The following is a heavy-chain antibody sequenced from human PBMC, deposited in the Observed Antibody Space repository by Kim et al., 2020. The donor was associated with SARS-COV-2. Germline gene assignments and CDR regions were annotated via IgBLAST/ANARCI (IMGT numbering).Heavy chain of an antibody. CDR2: IRSKANSYAT. CDR1: GFTFSGST. D-gene: IGHD6-19*01. Sequence: GGSLRLSCAASGFTFSGSTMHWVRQASGKGLEWVGRIRSKANSYATAYAASVKNRFTISRDDSKNTAYLQMNSLKTEDTAVYYCTSVNPIPGGWYDAFDIWGRGTMVSVSS. CDR3: TSVNPIPGGWYDAFDI. V-gene: IGHV3-73*01. J-gene: IGHJ3*02.